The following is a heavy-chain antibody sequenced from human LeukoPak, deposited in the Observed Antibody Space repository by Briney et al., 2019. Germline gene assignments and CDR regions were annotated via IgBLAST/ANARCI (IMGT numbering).Heavy chain of an antibody. CDR1: GGTFSSYA. Sequence: SVKVSCKASGGTFSSYAISWVRQAPGQGLEWMGRIIPIFGTANYAQKFQGRVTITTDESTSTAYMELSSLRSEDTAVYYCARSGPYSGSPHDYYYYMDVWGKGTTVTVSS. V-gene: IGHV1-69*05. CDR3: ARSGPYSGSPHDYYYYMDV. CDR2: IIPIFGTA. J-gene: IGHJ6*03. D-gene: IGHD1-26*01.